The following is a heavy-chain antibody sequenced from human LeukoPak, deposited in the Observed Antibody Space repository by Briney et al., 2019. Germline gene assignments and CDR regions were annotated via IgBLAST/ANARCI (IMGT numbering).Heavy chain of an antibody. CDR3: ARGSITMVRGVISQLTHFDY. CDR2: IIPIFGTA. Sequence: SVKVSCKASGGTFSSYAISWVRQAPGQGLEWMGGIIPIFGTANYGQKFQGRVTITTDESTSTAYMELNSLRSEDTAVYYCARGSITMVRGVISQLTHFDYWGQGTLVTVSS. V-gene: IGHV1-69*05. J-gene: IGHJ4*02. CDR1: GGTFSSYA. D-gene: IGHD3-10*01.